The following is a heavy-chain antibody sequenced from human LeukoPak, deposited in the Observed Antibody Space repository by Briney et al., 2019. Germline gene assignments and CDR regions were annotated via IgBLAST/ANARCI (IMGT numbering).Heavy chain of an antibody. CDR3: AFGEFDY. J-gene: IGHJ4*02. CDR2: ISYDGSNK. D-gene: IGHD3-10*01. CDR1: GFTFSTYG. Sequence: GGSLRLSCAASGFTFSTYGMHRVRQAPGKGLEWVAVISYDGSNKYYADSVKGRFTISRDNSKNTLYLQMNSLRAEDTAVYYCAFGEFDYWGQGTLVTVSS. V-gene: IGHV3-30*03.